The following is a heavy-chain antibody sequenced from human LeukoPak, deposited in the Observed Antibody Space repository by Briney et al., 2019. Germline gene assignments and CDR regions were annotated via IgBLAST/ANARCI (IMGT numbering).Heavy chain of an antibody. J-gene: IGHJ4*02. CDR2: ISYDGSNK. CDR1: GFTFSSYG. V-gene: IGHV3-30*18. Sequence: PGRSLRPSLAPSGFTFSSYGMHWVRETPGKGLEWVAVISYDGSNKNNADSVKGRFTISRDDSKNTLYLQMNSLRAEDTAVYYCAKDDPPFHAFDYWGQGTLVTVSS. D-gene: IGHD3-16*01. CDR3: AKDDPPFHAFDY.